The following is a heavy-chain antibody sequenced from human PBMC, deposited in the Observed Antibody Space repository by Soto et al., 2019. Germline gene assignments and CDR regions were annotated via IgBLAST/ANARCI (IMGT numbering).Heavy chain of an antibody. CDR3: TRRGKDTDY. CDR1: GFTFSGSA. J-gene: IGHJ4*02. CDR2: IRSKANSYAT. Sequence: EVQLVESGGGLVQPGGSLKLSCAASGFTFSGSAMHWVRQASGKGLEWVGRIRSKANSYATAYAASVKGRFTMSRDDSKNTAYLQMNSLKTEDTAVYYCTRRGKDTDYWGQGTLVTVTS. V-gene: IGHV3-73*01.